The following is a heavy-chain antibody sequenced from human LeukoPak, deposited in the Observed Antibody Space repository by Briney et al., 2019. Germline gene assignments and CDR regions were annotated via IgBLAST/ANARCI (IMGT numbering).Heavy chain of an antibody. CDR3: ARHGSLRGSLQL. V-gene: IGHV4-59*01. CDR1: GGSISSYY. CDR2: FYYSGST. D-gene: IGHD1-26*01. Sequence: SETLSLTCTVSGGSISSYYWSWIRQPPGKGLEWIGYFYYSGSTNYNPSLKSRVTISVDTSKNQFSLKLSSVTAADTAVYYCARHGSLRGSLQLWGQGTLVTVSS. J-gene: IGHJ1*01.